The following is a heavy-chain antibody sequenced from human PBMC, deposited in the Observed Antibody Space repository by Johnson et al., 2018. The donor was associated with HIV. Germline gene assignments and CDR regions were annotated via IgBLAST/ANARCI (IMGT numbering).Heavy chain of an antibody. CDR3: ARVQSIAAPSDAFDI. V-gene: IGHV3-48*01. Sequence: VQLVESGGGLVKPGGSLRLSCAASGFTFSNAWMSWVRQAPGKGLEWVSYISSSSSTIYYADSVKGRFTISRDNAKNSLYLQMNSLRAEDTAVYYCARVQSIAAPSDAFDIWGQGTMVTVSS. J-gene: IGHJ3*02. CDR2: ISSSSSTI. CDR1: GFTFSNAW. D-gene: IGHD6-6*01.